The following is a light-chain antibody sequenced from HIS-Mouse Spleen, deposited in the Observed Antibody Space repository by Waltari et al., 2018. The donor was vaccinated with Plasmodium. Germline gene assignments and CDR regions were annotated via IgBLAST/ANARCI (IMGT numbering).Light chain of an antibody. V-gene: IGKV3-20*01. CDR1: QSVSSSY. CDR3: QQYGSSPYT. Sequence: EIVLTQSPGTLSLSPGDRANLPCRASQSVSSSYLAWYQQKPGKAPRLLIYGASSRATGMPDRFSGSGSGTDFTLTISRLEPEDFAVYYCQQYGSSPYTFGQGTKLEIK. CDR2: GAS. J-gene: IGKJ2*01.